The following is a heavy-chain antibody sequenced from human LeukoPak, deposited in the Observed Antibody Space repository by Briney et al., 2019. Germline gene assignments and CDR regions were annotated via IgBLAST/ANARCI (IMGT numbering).Heavy chain of an antibody. D-gene: IGHD5-24*01. J-gene: IGHJ4*02. V-gene: IGHV1-46*01. Sequence: ASVKVSCKASGYTFTTYYMHWVRQAPGQGPEWMGRINPSVGSTSYAQKFQGRVTMTRDTSTSTAYMELSSLRSEDTAVYYCARTVAGRDGYIVFDYWRPGTLVTVSS. CDR1: GYTFTTYY. CDR3: ARTVAGRDGYIVFDY. CDR2: INPSVGST.